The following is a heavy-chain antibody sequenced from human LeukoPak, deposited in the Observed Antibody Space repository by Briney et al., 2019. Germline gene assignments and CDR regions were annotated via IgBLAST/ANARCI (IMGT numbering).Heavy chain of an antibody. CDR2: SYEASTT. CDR1: GFTFRNYG. J-gene: IGHJ4*02. Sequence: PGGSLRLSCAASGFTFRNYGMQWVRQAPGKGLEWVAVSYEASTTYYADSVKGRFTISRDNSRNTLSLQMNGLRPEDTAVYYCAKEGPGNYYSAYFDSWGQGTLVTVSS. CDR3: AKEGPGNYYSAYFDS. V-gene: IGHV3-30*18. D-gene: IGHD1-26*01.